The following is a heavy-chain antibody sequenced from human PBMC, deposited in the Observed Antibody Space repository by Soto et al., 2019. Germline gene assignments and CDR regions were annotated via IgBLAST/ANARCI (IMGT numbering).Heavy chain of an antibody. D-gene: IGHD2-21*01. J-gene: IGHJ4*02. CDR1: VGSFSGYY. CDR3: ARGLSYCGGDCFFF. Sequence: SETLSLTCAVYVGSFSGYYWSWIRQPPGKGLEWIGEINHSGSTNYNPSLKSRVTISVDTSKNQFSLKLSSVTAADTAVYYCARGLSYCGGDCFFFWGQGTLVTVSS. CDR2: INHSGST. V-gene: IGHV4-34*01.